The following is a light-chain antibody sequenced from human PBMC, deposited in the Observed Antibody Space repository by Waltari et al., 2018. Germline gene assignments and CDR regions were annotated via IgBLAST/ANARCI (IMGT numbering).Light chain of an antibody. V-gene: IGLV2-23*02. Sequence: QSALTQPPSVSGSPGQSITISCSATSSHIGSYNLVSWYQHHPGKAPNLLIYDVTERPSGVSDRFSGSKSGNAASLTISGLQAEDEADYYCSSYAGTSTSVLLGGGTKLTVL. CDR3: SSYAGTSTSVL. J-gene: IGLJ2*01. CDR2: DVT. CDR1: SSHIGSYNL.